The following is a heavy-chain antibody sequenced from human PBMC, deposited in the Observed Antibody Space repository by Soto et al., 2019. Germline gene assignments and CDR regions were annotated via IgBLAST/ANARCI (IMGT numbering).Heavy chain of an antibody. J-gene: IGHJ5*02. CDR1: WVTFRNLG. V-gene: IGHV3-30-3*01. CDR3: ARDRADYYYGSGPFDP. CDR2: ISYDGNKK. D-gene: IGHD3-10*01. Sequence: AWGALRHPCGAFWVTFRNLGMHRVLQAPGKGLEWVAVISYDGNKKYYADSVKGRFTISRDNSKNTLYLQMNSLRAEDTAVYYCARDRADYYYGSGPFDPWGQGTLVTVSS.